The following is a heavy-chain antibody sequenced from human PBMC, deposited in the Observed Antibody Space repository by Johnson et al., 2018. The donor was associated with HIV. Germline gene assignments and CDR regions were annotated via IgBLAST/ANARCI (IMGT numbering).Heavy chain of an antibody. D-gene: IGHD5-24*01. Sequence: QLVESGGVVVQPGGSLRLSCAASGFTFSSYWMSWVRQAPGKGLEWVSVIYSGGSTYYADSVKGRFTISRDNSKNTLYLQMNRLRAEDTAVYYCAREWLYGSDIWGQGTMVTVSS. CDR1: GFTFSSYW. J-gene: IGHJ3*02. CDR3: AREWLYGSDI. CDR2: IYSGGST. V-gene: IGHV3-66*01.